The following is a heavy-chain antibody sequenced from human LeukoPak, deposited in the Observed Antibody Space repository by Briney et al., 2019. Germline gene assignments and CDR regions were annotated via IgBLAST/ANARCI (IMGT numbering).Heavy chain of an antibody. D-gene: IGHD2-2*01. V-gene: IGHV4-34*01. CDR3: ASPGYCSSTSCPGDY. CDR2: INHSGST. J-gene: IGHJ4*02. CDR1: GWSFNDYY. Sequence: SETLSLTCAVYGWSFNDYYWNWIRQPPGKGLEWIGEINHSGSTNYNPSLKSRVTISVDTSKNQFSLKLSSVTAADTAVYYCASPGYCSSTSCPGDYWGQGTLVTVSS.